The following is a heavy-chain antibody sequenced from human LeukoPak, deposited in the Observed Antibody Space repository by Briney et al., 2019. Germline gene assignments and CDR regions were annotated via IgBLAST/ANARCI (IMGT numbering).Heavy chain of an antibody. CDR3: AREHSSSWYDDYFDY. D-gene: IGHD6-13*01. Sequence: PGGSLRLSCEASGLTFSGSAMHWARQAPGKGLEWVGRLRSKANNYATHYAPSVRGRFTISRDNAKNSLYLQMNSLTAEDTAVYYCAREHSSSWYDDYFDYWGQGTLVTVSS. J-gene: IGHJ4*02. CDR2: LRSKANNYAT. V-gene: IGHV3-73*01. CDR1: GLTFSGSA.